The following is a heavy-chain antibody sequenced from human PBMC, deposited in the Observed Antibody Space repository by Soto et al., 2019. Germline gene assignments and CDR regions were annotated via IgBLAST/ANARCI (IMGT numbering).Heavy chain of an antibody. Sequence: GASVKVSCKASGYTFTSYYMHWVRQAPGQGLEWMGIINPSGGSTSYAQKFQGRVTMTRGTSTSTVYMELSSLRSEDTAVYYCARPLGPYIVEEPKHGRYAFDIWGQGTMVTVSS. CDR1: GYTFTSYY. V-gene: IGHV1-46*03. D-gene: IGHD5-12*01. CDR2: INPSGGST. CDR3: ARPLGPYIVEEPKHGRYAFDI. J-gene: IGHJ3*02.